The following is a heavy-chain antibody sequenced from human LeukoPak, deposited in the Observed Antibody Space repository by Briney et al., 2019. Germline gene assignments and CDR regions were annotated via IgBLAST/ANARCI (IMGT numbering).Heavy chain of an antibody. CDR3: ARDGDYYGSGSYGLFDY. J-gene: IGHJ4*02. V-gene: IGHV3-30-3*01. CDR1: GFTFSSYA. D-gene: IGHD3-10*01. Sequence: GGSLRLSCAASGFTFSSYAMHWVRQAPGKGLEWVAVISYDGSNKYYADSVKGRFTISRDNSKNTLYLQMNSLRAEDTAVYYCARDGDYYGSGSYGLFDYWGQGTLVTVSS. CDR2: ISYDGSNK.